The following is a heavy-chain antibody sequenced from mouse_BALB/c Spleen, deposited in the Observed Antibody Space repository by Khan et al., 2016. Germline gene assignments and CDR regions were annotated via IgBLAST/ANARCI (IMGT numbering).Heavy chain of an antibody. CDR1: GYTFTDYV. J-gene: IGHJ4*01. D-gene: IGHD3-3*01. CDR2: IYPGSGST. V-gene: IGHV1-77*01. CDR3: AKGLGAMDY. Sequence: QVPLKQSGPELVKPGASVKMSCKASGYTFTDYVISWVKQRTGQGLEWIGEIYPGSGSTYDTEKYKGKATLPADKSSNTAYMQLSSLTSEDSAVYFGAKGLGAMDYWGQGTSVTVSS.